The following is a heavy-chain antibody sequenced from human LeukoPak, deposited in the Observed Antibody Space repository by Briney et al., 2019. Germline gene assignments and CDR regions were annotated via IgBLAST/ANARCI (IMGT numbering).Heavy chain of an antibody. D-gene: IGHD5-18*01. CDR3: AHIVDTAMVMDY. CDR2: IYWDDDK. Sequence: SGPTLVKPTQTLTLTCTFSGFSLSTSGVGVGWIRQPPGKALEWLALIYWDDDKRYSPSLKGRLTVTKDTSKNQVVLTMTNMDPVDTATYYCAHIVDTAMVMDYWGQGTLVTVSS. J-gene: IGHJ4*02. V-gene: IGHV2-5*02. CDR1: GFSLSTSGVG.